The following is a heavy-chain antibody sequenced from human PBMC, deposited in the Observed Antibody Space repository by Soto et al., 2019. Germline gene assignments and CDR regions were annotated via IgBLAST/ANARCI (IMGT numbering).Heavy chain of an antibody. CDR3: AHSAYDDVWGSYRPGGFDP. J-gene: IGHJ5*02. V-gene: IGHV2-5*02. CDR2: IYWDDDK. D-gene: IGHD3-16*02. Sequence: GSGPTLVNPTQTLTLTCTFSGFSLSTSGVGVGWIRQPPGKALEWLALIYWDDDKRYSPSLKSRLTITKDTSKNQVVLTMTNMDPVDTATYYCAHSAYDDVWGSYRPGGFDPWGKGTLVTVAS. CDR1: GFSLSTSGVG.